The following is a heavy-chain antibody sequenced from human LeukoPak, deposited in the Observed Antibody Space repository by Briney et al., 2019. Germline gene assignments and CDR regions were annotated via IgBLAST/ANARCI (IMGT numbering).Heavy chain of an antibody. V-gene: IGHV3-30*18. J-gene: IGHJ6*02. CDR3: AKDSVSTTVTHYGMDV. Sequence: GRSLRLSCAASGFTFSSYGMHWVRQAPGKGLEWVAVISYDGSNKYYADSVKGRFTISRDNSKNTLYLQMNSLRAEDTAVYYCAKDSVSTTVTHYGMDVWGQGTTVTVSS. CDR2: ISYDGSNK. D-gene: IGHD4-17*01. CDR1: GFTFSSYG.